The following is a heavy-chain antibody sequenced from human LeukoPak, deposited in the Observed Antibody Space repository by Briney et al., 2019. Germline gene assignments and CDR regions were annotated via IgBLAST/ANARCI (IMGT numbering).Heavy chain of an antibody. J-gene: IGHJ4*02. CDR3: ASAYSGYDYGYFDY. CDR2: IYHSGST. CDR1: GGSISSGGYS. D-gene: IGHD5-12*01. V-gene: IGHV4-30-2*01. Sequence: SETLSLTCAVSGGSISSGGYSWSWIRQPPGKGLEWIGYIYHSGSTYYNPSLKSRVTISVDRSKNQFSLKLSFVTAADTAVYYCASAYSGYDYGYFDYWGQGTLVTVSS.